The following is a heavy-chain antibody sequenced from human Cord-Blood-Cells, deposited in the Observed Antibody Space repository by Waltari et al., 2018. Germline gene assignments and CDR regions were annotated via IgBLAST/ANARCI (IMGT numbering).Heavy chain of an antibody. J-gene: IGHJ2*01. Sequence: QVQVVQSGAEVKKPGSSVKVAGKAPGGTFSSYAISWVRQAPGQGLEWMGGIIPIFGTANYAQKFQGRVTITADKSTSTAYMELSSLRSEDTAVYYCAREGVEGYFDLWGRGTLVTVSS. D-gene: IGHD3-3*01. CDR2: IIPIFGTA. CDR1: GGTFSSYA. V-gene: IGHV1-69*06. CDR3: AREGVEGYFDL.